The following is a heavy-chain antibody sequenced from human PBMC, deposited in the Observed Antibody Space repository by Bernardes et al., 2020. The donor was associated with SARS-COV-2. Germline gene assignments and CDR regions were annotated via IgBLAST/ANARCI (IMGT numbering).Heavy chain of an antibody. V-gene: IGHV4-34*01. CDR2: INHSGST. CDR3: ARGRRKNSSSWTLDY. CDR1: GGSFSGYY. J-gene: IGHJ4*02. D-gene: IGHD6-13*01. Sequence: SETLSLTCAVYGGSFSGYYWSWIRQPPGKGLEWIGEINHSGSTNYNPSLKSRVTISVDTSKNQFSLKLSSVTAADTAVYYCARGRRKNSSSWTLDYWGQGTLVTVSS.